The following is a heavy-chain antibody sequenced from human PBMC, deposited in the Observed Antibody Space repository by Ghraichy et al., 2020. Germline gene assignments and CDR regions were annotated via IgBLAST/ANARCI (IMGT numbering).Heavy chain of an antibody. CDR3: AKDRREYSSSWYFDP. Sequence: GESLNISCAASGFTFSSYAMSWVRQAPGKGLEWVSAFSGSGSSTYYADSVKGRFTISRDNSKNTLYLQMNSLRAEATAVYYCAKDRREYSSSWYFDPWGQGTLVTVSS. J-gene: IGHJ5*02. V-gene: IGHV3-23*01. CDR2: FSGSGSST. CDR1: GFTFSSYA. D-gene: IGHD6-13*01.